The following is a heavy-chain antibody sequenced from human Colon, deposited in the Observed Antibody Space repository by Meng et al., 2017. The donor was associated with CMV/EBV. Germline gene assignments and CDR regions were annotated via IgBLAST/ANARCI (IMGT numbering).Heavy chain of an antibody. CDR2: IYYSGYT. CDR1: GGSISSSTYY. V-gene: IGHV4-39*07. J-gene: IGHJ4*02. D-gene: IGHD4-17*01. CDR3: ATDYGDYYFDR. Sequence: LHRQESGPGRVNPSGTLSLTCTVSGGSISSSTYYWGWIRQTPGKGLEWIGNIYYSGYTYYNPSLKSRLTISVDTSKNQFSLKLTSVTAADTAVYYCATDYGDYYFDRWGQGTLVTVSS.